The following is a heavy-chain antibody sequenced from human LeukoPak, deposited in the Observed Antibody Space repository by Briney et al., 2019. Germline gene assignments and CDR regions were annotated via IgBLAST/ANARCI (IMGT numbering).Heavy chain of an antibody. J-gene: IGHJ4*02. CDR3: ARHRSRWLQSSFDY. V-gene: IGHV4-34*01. CDR2: INHSGST. CDR1: GGSFSGYY. Sequence: SETLSLTCAVYGGSFSGYYWSWIRQPPGKGLEWIGEINHSGSTNYNPSLKSRVTISVDTSKNQFSLKLNSVTAADTAVYYCARHRSRWLQSSFDYWGQGTLVTVSS. D-gene: IGHD5-24*01.